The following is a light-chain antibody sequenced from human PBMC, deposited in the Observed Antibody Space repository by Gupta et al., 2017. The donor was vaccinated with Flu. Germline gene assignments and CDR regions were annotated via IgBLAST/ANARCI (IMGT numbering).Light chain of an antibody. V-gene: IGLV2-11*01. CDR3: SAYGIYHSWV. Sequence: QSALTQPRSVSGSQGQSVTITCPGPTSDFNTYNHVSCHQHSPATAPLLISVDVNKRPSGPPDLCVAYSSATTPVSIISGLQAEDDAYSFSSAYGIYHSWVFGGVTKLTVL. J-gene: IGLJ3*02. CDR2: DVN. CDR1: TSDFNTYNH.